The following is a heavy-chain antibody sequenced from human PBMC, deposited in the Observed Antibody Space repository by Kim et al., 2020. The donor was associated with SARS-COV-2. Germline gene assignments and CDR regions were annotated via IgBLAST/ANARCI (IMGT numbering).Heavy chain of an antibody. CDR3: ARVDDFWSGRTPYDAFDI. Sequence: GGSLRLSCAASGFTFSSYSMNWVRQAPGKGLEWVSSISSSSSYIYYADSVKGRFTISRDNAKNSLYLQMNSLRAEDTAVYYCARVDDFWSGRTPYDAFDIWGQGTMVTVSS. CDR1: GFTFSSYS. CDR2: ISSSSSYI. J-gene: IGHJ3*02. D-gene: IGHD3-3*01. V-gene: IGHV3-21*01.